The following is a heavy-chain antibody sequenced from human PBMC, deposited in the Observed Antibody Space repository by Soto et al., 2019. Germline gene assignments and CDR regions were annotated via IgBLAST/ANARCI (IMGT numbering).Heavy chain of an antibody. Sequence: GESLRISCKGSGYSFTSYWISWVRQMPGKGLEWMGRIDPSDSYTNYSPSFQGHVTISADKSISTAYLQWSSLKASDTAMYYCARHSARRGGYYYYYGMDVWGQGTTVTASS. CDR2: IDPSDSYT. CDR3: ARHSARRGGYYYYYGMDV. CDR1: GYSFTSYW. D-gene: IGHD6-6*01. J-gene: IGHJ6*02. V-gene: IGHV5-10-1*01.